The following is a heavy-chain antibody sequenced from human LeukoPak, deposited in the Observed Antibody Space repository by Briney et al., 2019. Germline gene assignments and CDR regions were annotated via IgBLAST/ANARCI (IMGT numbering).Heavy chain of an antibody. V-gene: IGHV4-34*01. CDR1: GGSFSGYY. CDR2: INHSGST. CDR3: ARGLVNRGGADY. J-gene: IGHJ4*02. Sequence: KPSETLSLTCAVYGGSFSGYYWSWIRQPPGKGLEWIGEINHSGSTNYNPSHKSRVTISVDTSKNQFSLKLSSVTAADTAVYYCARGLVNRGGADYWGQGTLVTVSS. D-gene: IGHD3-10*01.